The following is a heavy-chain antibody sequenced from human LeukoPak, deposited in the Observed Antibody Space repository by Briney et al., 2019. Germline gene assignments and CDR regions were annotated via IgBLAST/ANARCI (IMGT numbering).Heavy chain of an antibody. V-gene: IGHV3-33*08. CDR1: GFTFSSYW. J-gene: IGHJ5*02. D-gene: IGHD6-13*01. CDR2: IWYDGSNK. CDR3: ARDRDSSSWSNGFDP. Sequence: PGGSLTLSCAASGFTFSSYWMHWVRQAPGKGLEWEAVIWYDGSNKYYAESVKGRVTISRDKSMNTLYLQMNSLRAEDTAVYYCARDRDSSSWSNGFDPWGQGALVTVSS.